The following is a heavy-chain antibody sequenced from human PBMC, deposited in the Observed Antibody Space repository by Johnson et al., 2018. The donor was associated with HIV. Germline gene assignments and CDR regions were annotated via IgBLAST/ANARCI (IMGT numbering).Heavy chain of an antibody. Sequence: VQLVESGGGLVQPGRSLRLSCTASGFTFGDYAMSWVRQAPGKGLEWVAYIRQDGSEKEYLDSVTGRFTISRDNSKNMLYLQMNSLRAEDTAVYYCAKNRLPDAGDAFDIWGQGTMVTVSS. CDR2: IRQDGSEK. J-gene: IGHJ3*02. D-gene: IGHD2-15*01. V-gene: IGHV3-7*03. CDR3: AKNRLPDAGDAFDI. CDR1: GFTFGDYA.